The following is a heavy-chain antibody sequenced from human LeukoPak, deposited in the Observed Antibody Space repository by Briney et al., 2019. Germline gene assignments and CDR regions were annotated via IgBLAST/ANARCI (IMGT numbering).Heavy chain of an antibody. J-gene: IGHJ6*03. V-gene: IGHV1-69*01. CDR2: IIPIFGTA. CDR1: GGTFSSYA. CDR3: ARSIGIFGKDYYYYMDV. D-gene: IGHD3-3*01. Sequence: SVKVSCKASGGTFSSYAISWVRQAPGQGLEWMGGIIPIFGTANYAQKFQGRVTITADESTSTAYMELSSLRSEDTAVYYCARSIGIFGKDYYYYMDVWGKGTTVTVSS.